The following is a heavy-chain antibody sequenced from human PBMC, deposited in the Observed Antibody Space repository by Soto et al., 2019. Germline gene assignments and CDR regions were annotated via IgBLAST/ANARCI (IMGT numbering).Heavy chain of an antibody. V-gene: IGHV4-39*01. Sequence: SETLSLTCTVSCVSISSYYWGWIRRPPGKGLEWIGSIYYSGSTYHNPSLKSRVTISVDTSKNQFSLKLSSVTAADTAVYYCARRWGYSFDYWGQGTLVTVSS. CDR2: IYYSGST. J-gene: IGHJ4*02. CDR3: ARRWGYSFDY. D-gene: IGHD7-27*01. CDR1: CVSISSYY.